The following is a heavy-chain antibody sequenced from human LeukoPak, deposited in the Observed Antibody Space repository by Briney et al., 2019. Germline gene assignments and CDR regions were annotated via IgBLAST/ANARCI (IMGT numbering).Heavy chain of an antibody. D-gene: IGHD3-22*01. CDR3: ARDSRQDYYDSSGYLWFAFDI. CDR1: GFXVSNNY. Sequence: GGSLRLSCGASGFXVSNNYMSWVRQAPGKGLEWVSNIYSGGSTYYADSVKGRFTISRDNSKNSLYLQMNSLRAEDTAVYYCARDSRQDYYDSSGYLWFAFDIWGQGTMVTVSS. J-gene: IGHJ3*02. CDR2: IYSGGST. V-gene: IGHV3-53*01.